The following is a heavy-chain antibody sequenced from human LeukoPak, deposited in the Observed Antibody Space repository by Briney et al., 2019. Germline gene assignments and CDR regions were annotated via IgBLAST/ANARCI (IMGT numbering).Heavy chain of an antibody. V-gene: IGHV4-59*12. D-gene: IGHD3-10*01. CDR2: IYYSGST. CDR3: ARDLWFGEYLDY. J-gene: IGHJ4*02. Sequence: SETLPLTCTVSGGSISSYYWSWIRQPPGKGLEWIGCIYYSGSTNYNPSFKSRVTISVDTSKNQFSLKLSSVTAADTAVYYCARDLWFGEYLDYWGQGTLVTVSS. CDR1: GGSISSYY.